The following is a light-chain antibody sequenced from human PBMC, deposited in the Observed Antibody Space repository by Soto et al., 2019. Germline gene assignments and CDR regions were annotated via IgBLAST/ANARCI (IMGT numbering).Light chain of an antibody. CDR1: QSVSSN. V-gene: IGKV3-15*01. CDR3: HQYNNWPRT. CDR2: GAS. J-gene: IGKJ1*01. Sequence: EIVMTQSPATLSLSPGERATLSCRASQSVSSNLAWYQQKPGQAPRLLIYGASTRATGIPAGFSGSGSGTEFTLTISSLQSEDFAIYYCHQYNNWPRTFGQGTKVEIK.